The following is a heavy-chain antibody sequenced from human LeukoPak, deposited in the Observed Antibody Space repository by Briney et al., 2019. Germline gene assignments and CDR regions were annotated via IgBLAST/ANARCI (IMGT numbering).Heavy chain of an antibody. V-gene: IGHV4-34*01. CDR2: INYSGST. J-gene: IGHJ4*02. D-gene: IGHD4-17*01. CDR1: GETFSVFY. CDR3: ARISTVTHQFDY. Sequence: PSETLSLTCAVYGETFSVFYWGWIRPPPGKGLEWIGEINYSGSTNYNPSLKSRVTISVDTSKNHFSLNLNSVTAADTPLYYCARISTVTHQFDYWGQGMLVTVSS.